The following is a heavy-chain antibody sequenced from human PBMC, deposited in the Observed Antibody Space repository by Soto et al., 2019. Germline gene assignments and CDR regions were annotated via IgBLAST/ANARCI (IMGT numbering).Heavy chain of an antibody. CDR2: FDPEDGET. CDR1: GYTLTELS. CDR3: ATGGDSSGWLFRGGVDAFDI. Sequence: ASVKVSCKVSGYTLTELSMHWVRQAPGKGLEWMGGFDPEDGETIYAQKFQGRVTMTEDTSTDTAYMELSSLRSEDTAVYYCATGGDSSGWLFRGGVDAFDIWGQGTMVTVSS. J-gene: IGHJ3*02. V-gene: IGHV1-24*01. D-gene: IGHD6-19*01.